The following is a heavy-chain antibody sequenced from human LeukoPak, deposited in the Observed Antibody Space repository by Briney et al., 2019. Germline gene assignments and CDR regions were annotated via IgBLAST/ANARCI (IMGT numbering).Heavy chain of an antibody. CDR3: ARDPLRYLRVGHYDY. CDR2: IDYDSSHI. D-gene: IGHD3-9*01. CDR1: GFTFSNSA. Sequence: GGSLRLSCTASGFTFSNSAMNWVRQVPGKGLEWVSSIDYDSSHIYYAASVRGRFTISRDNARNSVYLQMNSLRVEDTAVYYCARDPLRYLRVGHYDYWGQGTLVAVSS. J-gene: IGHJ4*02. V-gene: IGHV3-21*01.